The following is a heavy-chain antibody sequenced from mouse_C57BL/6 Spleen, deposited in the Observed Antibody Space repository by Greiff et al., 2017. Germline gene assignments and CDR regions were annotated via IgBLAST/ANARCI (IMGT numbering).Heavy chain of an antibody. CDR1: GFNIKNPY. D-gene: IGHD2-1*01. V-gene: IGHV14-3*01. CDR2: IDPANGNP. CDR3: ASYGNYKD. J-gene: IGHJ2*01. Sequence: VQLKQSVAELVRPGASVKLSCTASGFNIKNPYMPWVKQRPDKGLEWIGRIDPANGNPKYAPKFQGKVTITADTSYNTAYLQRSSLTSGDTAIYYCASYGNYKDWGQGTTLTVCS.